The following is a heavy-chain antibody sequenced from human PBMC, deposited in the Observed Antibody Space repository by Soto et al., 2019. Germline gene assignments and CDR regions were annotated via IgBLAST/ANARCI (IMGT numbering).Heavy chain of an antibody. CDR2: IYYSGST. CDR1: GGSISRYY. CDR3: ARDPGSGSYYGWFDP. J-gene: IGHJ5*02. D-gene: IGHD3-10*01. Sequence: PSETLSVTCTVSGGSISRYYWNWIRQPPGKGLEWIGYIYYSGSTNYNPSLKSRATISVDTSKNQFSLKLSSVTAADTAVYYCARDPGSGSYYGWFDPWGQGTLVTVSS. V-gene: IGHV4-59*01.